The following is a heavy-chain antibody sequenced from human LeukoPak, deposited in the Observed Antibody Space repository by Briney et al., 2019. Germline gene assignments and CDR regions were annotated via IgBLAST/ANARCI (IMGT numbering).Heavy chain of an antibody. V-gene: IGHV4-39*01. Sequence: SETLSLTCTVSGGSISSSSYHWGWIRQPPGKGLEWIGTIFYSGSTYYNPSLKSRVTISVDTSKNQFSLKLSSVTAADTAVFYCARHTIRSTWSFGYWGQGTLVTVSS. CDR2: IFYSGST. CDR3: ARHTIRSTWSFGY. CDR1: GGSISSSSYH. D-gene: IGHD6-13*01. J-gene: IGHJ4*02.